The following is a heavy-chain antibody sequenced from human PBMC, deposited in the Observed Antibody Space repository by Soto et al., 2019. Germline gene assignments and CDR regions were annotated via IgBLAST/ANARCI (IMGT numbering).Heavy chain of an antibody. CDR1: GYTFTSYA. J-gene: IGHJ6*03. V-gene: IGHV7-4-1*01. D-gene: IGHD3-3*01. Sequence: QVQLVQSGSELKKPGASVKVSCKASGYTFTSYAMNWVRQAPGQGLEWMGWINTNTGNPTYAQGFTGRFVFSLDTSVSTAYLQICSLKAEDTAVYYCARGTPYDFWSGYYSSNYYYYYMDVWGKGTTVTVSS. CDR3: ARGTPYDFWSGYYSSNYYYYYMDV. CDR2: INTNTGNP.